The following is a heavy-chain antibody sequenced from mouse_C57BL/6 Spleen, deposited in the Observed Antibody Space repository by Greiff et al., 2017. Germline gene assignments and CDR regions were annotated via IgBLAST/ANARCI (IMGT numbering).Heavy chain of an antibody. V-gene: IGHV1-4*01. CDR2: INPSSGYT. Sequence: VQLQQSGAELARPGASVKMSCKASGYTFTSYTMHWVKQRPGKGLEWIGYINPSSGYTKYNQKFKDKATLTADKSTSTAYMQLSSLTYEDSAGYYCARSDGSRYFWYFDVWGTGTTVTVSS. D-gene: IGHD1-1*01. CDR3: ARSDGSRYFWYFDV. J-gene: IGHJ1*03. CDR1: GYTFTSYT.